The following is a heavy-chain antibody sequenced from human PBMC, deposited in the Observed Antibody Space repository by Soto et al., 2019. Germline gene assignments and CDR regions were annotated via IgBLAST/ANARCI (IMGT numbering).Heavy chain of an antibody. CDR1: GFTFSSYS. V-gene: IGHV3-48*02. D-gene: IGHD3-22*01. J-gene: IGHJ5*02. Sequence: PGGSLRLSCAASGFTFSSYSMNWVRQAPGKGLEWVSYISSSSSNIYYADSVKGRFTISRDNAKNSLYLQMNSLRDEDTAVYYCARGADYDSSGIRLNWFDPWGQGTLVTVSS. CDR3: ARGADYDSSGIRLNWFDP. CDR2: ISSSSSNI.